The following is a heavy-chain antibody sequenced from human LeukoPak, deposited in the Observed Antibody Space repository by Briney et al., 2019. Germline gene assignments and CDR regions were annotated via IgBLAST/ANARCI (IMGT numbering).Heavy chain of an antibody. J-gene: IGHJ4*02. CDR3: ARVIAARPGYYFDY. D-gene: IGHD6-6*01. V-gene: IGHV4-30-2*01. Sequence: PSQTLSLTCAVSGGSISSGGYSWSWVRQPPGKGLEWLGYIYHSGSTYYNPSLKSRVTISVDRSKNQFSLKLSSVTAADTAVYYCARVIAARPGYYFDYWGQGTLVTVSS. CDR1: GGSISSGGYS. CDR2: IYHSGST.